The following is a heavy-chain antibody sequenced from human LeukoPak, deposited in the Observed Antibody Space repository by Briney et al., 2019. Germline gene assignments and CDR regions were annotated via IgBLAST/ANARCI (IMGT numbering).Heavy chain of an antibody. Sequence: GGSLRLSCAASGFTFSDYYMSWIRQAPGKGLEWVSYISSSGSTIYYADSVKGRFTISRDNAKNSLYLQMNSLRAEDTAVYYCSCPIYYDAFHIWGQGTMVTVSS. CDR3: SCPIYYDAFHI. V-gene: IGHV3-11*01. CDR1: GFTFSDYY. CDR2: ISSSGSTI. D-gene: IGHD3-10*01. J-gene: IGHJ3*02.